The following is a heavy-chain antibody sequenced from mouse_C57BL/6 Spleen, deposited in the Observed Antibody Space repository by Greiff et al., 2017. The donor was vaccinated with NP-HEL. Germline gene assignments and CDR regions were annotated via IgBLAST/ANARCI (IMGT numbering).Heavy chain of an antibody. D-gene: IGHD2-3*01. Sequence: QVQLQQPGAELVRPGSSVKLSCKASGYTFTSYWMDWVKQRPGQGLEWIGNIYPSDSETHYNQKFKDKATLTVDKSSSTAYMQLSSLTSEDSAVYYCARGDYDGYWYFDVWGTGTTVTVSS. J-gene: IGHJ1*03. V-gene: IGHV1-61*01. CDR2: IYPSDSET. CDR3: ARGDYDGYWYFDV. CDR1: GYTFTSYW.